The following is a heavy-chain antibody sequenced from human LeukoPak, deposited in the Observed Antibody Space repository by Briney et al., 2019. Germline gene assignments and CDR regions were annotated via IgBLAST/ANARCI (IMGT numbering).Heavy chain of an antibody. Sequence: PSETLSLTCTVSGGSISSYYWSWIRQPPGKGLEWIGYIYYSGSTNYNPSPKSRVTISVDTSKNQFSLKLSSVTAADTAAYYCARVLQYSSSWYGAYYYYGMDVWGQGTTVTVSS. V-gene: IGHV4-59*01. CDR1: GGSISSYY. J-gene: IGHJ6*02. D-gene: IGHD6-13*01. CDR2: IYYSGST. CDR3: ARVLQYSSSWYGAYYYYGMDV.